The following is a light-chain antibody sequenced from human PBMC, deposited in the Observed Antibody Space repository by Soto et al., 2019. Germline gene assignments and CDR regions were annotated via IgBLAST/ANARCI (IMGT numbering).Light chain of an antibody. Sequence: DIQLYQSTSSLSASVGDRVTITCRASQSISSYLNWYQQKPGKAPKLLIYAASSLQSGVPSRFSGSGSGTDFTLTISSLQPEDYATYYCQQSYSTPPAFGGGTKEDIK. CDR2: AAS. J-gene: IGKJ4*01. V-gene: IGKV1-39*01. CDR3: QQSYSTPPA. CDR1: QSISSY.